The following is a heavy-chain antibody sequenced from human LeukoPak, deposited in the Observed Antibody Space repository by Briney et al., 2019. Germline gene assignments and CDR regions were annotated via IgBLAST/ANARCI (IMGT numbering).Heavy chain of an antibody. J-gene: IGHJ4*02. D-gene: IGHD3-22*01. CDR1: GFTFSSYA. V-gene: IGHV3-23*01. CDR3: AKVVYYYDSSGYYYVS. CDR2: ISGSGGST. Sequence: GGSLRLSCAASGFTFSSYAMRWVRQAPGRGLEWVSAISGSGGSTYYADSVKGRFTISRDNSKNTLYLQMNSLRAEDTAVYYCAKVVYYYDSSGYYYVSWGQGTLVTVSS.